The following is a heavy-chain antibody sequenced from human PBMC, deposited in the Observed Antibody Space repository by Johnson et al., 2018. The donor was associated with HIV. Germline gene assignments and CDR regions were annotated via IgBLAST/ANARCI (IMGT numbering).Heavy chain of an antibody. Sequence: QVQLVESGGGVVQPGRSLRLSCAASGFTFRSYAMHWVRQAPGKGLEWVAAIGYDGNDKDYADSVKGRFTISRANSRNTLYLHLNSLRAVDTAVYYCAKGRGPPTSFDAFDIWGQGTMVTVSS. CDR3: AKGRGPPTSFDAFDI. CDR2: IGYDGNDK. CDR1: GFTFRSYA. D-gene: IGHD2/OR15-2a*01. J-gene: IGHJ3*02. V-gene: IGHV3-30*04.